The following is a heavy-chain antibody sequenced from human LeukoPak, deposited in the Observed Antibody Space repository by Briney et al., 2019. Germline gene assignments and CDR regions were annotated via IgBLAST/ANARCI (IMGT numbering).Heavy chain of an antibody. CDR1: GGSFRGYY. Sequence: SETLSLTCAVYGGSFRGYYWSWIRQPPGKGLEWIGEINHSGSTSYNPSLKSRVTISVDTSKNQFSPKLSSVTAADTAVYYCARGGLRFLEWLFKEVFDYWGQGTLVTVSS. CDR2: INHSGST. V-gene: IGHV4-34*01. D-gene: IGHD3-3*01. J-gene: IGHJ4*02. CDR3: ARGGLRFLEWLFKEVFDY.